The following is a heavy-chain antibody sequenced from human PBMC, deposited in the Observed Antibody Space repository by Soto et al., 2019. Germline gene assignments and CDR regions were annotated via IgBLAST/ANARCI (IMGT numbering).Heavy chain of an antibody. CDR3: AMRRTTVTRFDY. CDR2: INPSDSYT. CDR1: GYSFTSYW. D-gene: IGHD4-17*01. Sequence: GESLKISCKGSGYSFTSYWISWVRQMPGKGLEWMGRINPSDSYTNYSPSFQGHVTISADKSISTAYLQWSSLNASGTAMYYGAMRRTTVTRFDYWGQGTLVTVSS. V-gene: IGHV5-10-1*01. J-gene: IGHJ4*02.